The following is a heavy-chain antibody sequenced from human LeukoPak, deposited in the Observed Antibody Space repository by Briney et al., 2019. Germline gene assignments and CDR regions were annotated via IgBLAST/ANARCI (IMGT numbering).Heavy chain of an antibody. D-gene: IGHD2-2*02. CDR1: GYTFTSYA. CDR3: ARDGSDQLLYGGWFDP. Sequence: ASVKVSCKASGYTFTSYAMHWVRQAPGQRLEWMGWINAGNGNTKYSQKFQGRVTITRDTSASTAYMELSSLRSEDTAVYYCARDGSDQLLYGGWFDPWGQGTLVTVSS. V-gene: IGHV1-3*01. J-gene: IGHJ5*02. CDR2: INAGNGNT.